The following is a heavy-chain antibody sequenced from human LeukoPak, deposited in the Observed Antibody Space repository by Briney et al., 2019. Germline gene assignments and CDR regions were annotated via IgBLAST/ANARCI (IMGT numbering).Heavy chain of an antibody. V-gene: IGHV3-13*01. Sequence: GGSLRLSRAASGFTFSSYDMHWVRQATGKGLEWVSAIGTAGDTYYPGSVKGRFTISRENAKNSLYLQMNSLRAGDTAVYYCARGRGDDCSSTSCYHLFDYWGQGTLVTVSS. D-gene: IGHD2-2*01. CDR1: GFTFSSYD. CDR3: ARGRGDDCSSTSCYHLFDY. J-gene: IGHJ4*02. CDR2: IGTAGDT.